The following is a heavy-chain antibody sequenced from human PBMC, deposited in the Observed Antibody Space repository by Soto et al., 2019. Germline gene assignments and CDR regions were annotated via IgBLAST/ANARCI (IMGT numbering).Heavy chain of an antibody. D-gene: IGHD2-21*01. V-gene: IGHV4-31*03. J-gene: IGHJ6*02. CDR2: ISYSGIV. CDR3: ARDPVLWWSQGMDV. Sequence: PSETLSLTCTVSGDSISSGGHYWSWIRQHPGKRPEWIGYISYSGIVYYNPSLESRFTISVDTSKNQFSLSLTSVTAADTAVYYCARDPVLWWSQGMDVWGQGTTVTVSS. CDR1: GDSISSGGHY.